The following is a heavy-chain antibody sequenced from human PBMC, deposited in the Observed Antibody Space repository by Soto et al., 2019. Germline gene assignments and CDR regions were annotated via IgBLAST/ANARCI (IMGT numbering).Heavy chain of an antibody. D-gene: IGHD6-19*01. CDR2: INPNSGGT. CDR3: ARDLGSGWFRAFEI. Sequence: ASVKVSCKASGYTFTGYYMHWVRQAPGQGLEWMGWINPNSGGTDYAQKFQGRVTMTRDTSISTAYMELSRLRSDDTAVYYCARDLGSGWFRAFEIWGQGTMVTVSS. V-gene: IGHV1-2*02. CDR1: GYTFTGYY. J-gene: IGHJ3*02.